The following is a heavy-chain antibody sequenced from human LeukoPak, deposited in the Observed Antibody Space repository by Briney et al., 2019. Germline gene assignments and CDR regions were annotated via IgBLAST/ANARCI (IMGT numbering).Heavy chain of an antibody. CDR1: GFISSDYY. CDR2: ISSSSSYI. J-gene: IGHJ3*02. V-gene: IGHV3-11*06. D-gene: IGHD1-26*01. Sequence: GGSLRLSCAASGFISSDYYMSWIRQAPGKGLEWVSHISSSSSYINYADSVKGRFTISRDNAKNSLYLQMNSLRVEDTAVYYCARASSGSYLDAFDIWGQGTMVTVSS. CDR3: ARASSGSYLDAFDI.